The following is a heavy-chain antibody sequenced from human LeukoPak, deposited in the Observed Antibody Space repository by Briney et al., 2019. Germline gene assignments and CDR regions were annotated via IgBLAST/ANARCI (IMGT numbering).Heavy chain of an antibody. V-gene: IGHV1-46*01. J-gene: IGHJ6*03. Sequence: ASVKVSCKASGYTFTNYYLHWVRQAPGQGLEWMGMINPSGGSTTYAQKFQGRVTMTRDTSTSTAYVELRSLRSDDTAVYYCARDLFRGSGWYFGRLYYMDVWGKGTTVTVSS. D-gene: IGHD6-19*01. CDR2: INPSGGST. CDR3: ARDLFRGSGWYFGRLYYMDV. CDR1: GYTFTNYY.